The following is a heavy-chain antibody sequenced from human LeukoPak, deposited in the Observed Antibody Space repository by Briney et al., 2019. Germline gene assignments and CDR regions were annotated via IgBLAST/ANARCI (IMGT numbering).Heavy chain of an antibody. CDR2: INHSGST. Sequence: PSETLSLTCAVYGGSFSGYYWSWVRQTPGKGVEWIGEINHSGSTNYNPSLKRRVTISVDTSKNQFSLKLSSVTAADTAVYYCARGYGSGSPLRYWGQGTLVTVSS. V-gene: IGHV4-34*01. CDR1: GGSFSGYY. CDR3: ARGYGSGSPLRY. D-gene: IGHD3-10*01. J-gene: IGHJ4*02.